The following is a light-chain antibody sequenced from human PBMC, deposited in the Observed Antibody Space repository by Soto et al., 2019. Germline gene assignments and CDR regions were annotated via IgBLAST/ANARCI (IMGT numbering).Light chain of an antibody. J-gene: IGKJ5*01. CDR2: GAS. V-gene: IGKV3-15*01. CDR1: QTVTSTY. Sequence: VVMTQSPATLSVSPGERATLSCRASQTVTSTYLAWYQQKPGQAPRLLIYGASTRATGIPARFSGSGSGTEFTLTISSLQSEDFAVYYCQQYYDWPITFGQGTRLENK. CDR3: QQYYDWPIT.